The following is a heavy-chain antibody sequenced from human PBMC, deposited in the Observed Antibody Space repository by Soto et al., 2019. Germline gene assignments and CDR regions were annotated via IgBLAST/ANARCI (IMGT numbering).Heavy chain of an antibody. CDR3: ARDPSSYWYFDL. V-gene: IGHV4-31*03. Sequence: QVQLQESGPGLVKPSQTLSLTCTVSGGSISNDGYYWSWIRQHPGKGLEWIGYIYYSGSPYYNPSLTTRVTISLDTSQNPFSLKLSSVTAADTAVYYCARDPSSYWYFDLWGRGTLVIVSS. CDR2: IYYSGSP. J-gene: IGHJ2*01. CDR1: GGSISNDGYY.